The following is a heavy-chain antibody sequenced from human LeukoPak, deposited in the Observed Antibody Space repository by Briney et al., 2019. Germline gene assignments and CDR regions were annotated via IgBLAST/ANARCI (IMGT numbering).Heavy chain of an antibody. CDR3: AREGLSVYGMDV. J-gene: IGHJ6*02. Sequence: SETLSLTCTVSGGSISSYYWSWLRQPPGKGLEWLGYIYYSGSTNYNPSLKSRVTISVDTSKNQFSLKLSSVTAADTAVYYCAREGLSVYGMDVWGQGTTVTVSS. CDR1: GGSISSYY. CDR2: IYYSGST. D-gene: IGHD3/OR15-3a*01. V-gene: IGHV4-59*01.